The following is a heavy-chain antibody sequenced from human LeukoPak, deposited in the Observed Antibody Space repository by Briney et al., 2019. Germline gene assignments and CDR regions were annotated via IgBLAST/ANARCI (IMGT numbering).Heavy chain of an antibody. CDR3: ARVFCLVGATTCPNPFDY. Sequence: HPGGSLRLSCAASGFTFSSYWMHWVRQAPGKGLVWVSRINSDGSSTSYADSVKGRFTISRDNAKNTLYLQMNSLRAEDTAVYYCARVFCLVGATTCPNPFDYWGQGTLVTVSS. J-gene: IGHJ4*02. V-gene: IGHV3-74*01. CDR2: INSDGSST. D-gene: IGHD1-26*01. CDR1: GFTFSSYW.